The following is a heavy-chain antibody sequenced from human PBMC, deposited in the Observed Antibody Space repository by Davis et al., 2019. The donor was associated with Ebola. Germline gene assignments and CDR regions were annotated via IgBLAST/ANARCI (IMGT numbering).Heavy chain of an antibody. CDR1: GFTFSSYG. V-gene: IGHV3-30*03. D-gene: IGHD6-19*01. Sequence: GGSLRLSCAASGFTFSSYGMHWVRQAPGKGLEWVTIISYDGSNKYYADSVKGRFTISRDNSKNTLYLQMNSRRAEDTAVYYCARDRSSVAGRGSLFYWGQGTLVTVSS. CDR2: ISYDGSNK. CDR3: ARDRSSVAGRGSLFY. J-gene: IGHJ4*02.